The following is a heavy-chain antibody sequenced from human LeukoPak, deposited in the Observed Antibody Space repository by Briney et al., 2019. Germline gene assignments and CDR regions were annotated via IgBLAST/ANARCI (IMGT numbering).Heavy chain of an antibody. CDR1: GYSISGGYY. J-gene: IGHJ4*02. V-gene: IGHV4-38-2*01. D-gene: IGHD3-22*01. CDR3: ARRPDSSGYQYYFDY. Sequence: PSETLSLTCAVSGYSISGGYYWGWIRQPPGKGLEWIGSIYHSGSTYYNPSLKSRVTISVDTSKNRFSLKLSSVTAADTAVYYCARRPDSSGYQYYFDYWGQGTLVTVSS. CDR2: IYHSGST.